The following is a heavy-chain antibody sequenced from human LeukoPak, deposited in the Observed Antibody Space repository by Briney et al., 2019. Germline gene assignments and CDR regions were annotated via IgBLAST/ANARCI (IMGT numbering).Heavy chain of an antibody. Sequence: GGSLRLSCAASGFTFSSYGMHWVRQAPGKGLEWVAVISYDGSNKYYADSVKGRFTISRDNSKNTPYLQMNSLRAEDTAVYYCASGSGWQDYWGQGTLVTVSS. CDR2: ISYDGSNK. D-gene: IGHD6-19*01. V-gene: IGHV3-30*03. J-gene: IGHJ4*02. CDR1: GFTFSSYG. CDR3: ASGSGWQDY.